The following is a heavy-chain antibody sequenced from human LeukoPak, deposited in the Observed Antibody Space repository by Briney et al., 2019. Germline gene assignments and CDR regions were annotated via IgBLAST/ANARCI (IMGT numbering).Heavy chain of an antibody. J-gene: IGHJ4*02. CDR2: IYYSGST. V-gene: IGHV4-39*01. CDR3: ARRLGIAVFDY. D-gene: IGHD6-19*01. CDR1: GGSFSGYY. Sequence: SETLSLTCAVYGGSFSGYYWGWIRQPPGKGLELIGSIYYSGSTYYNPSLRSRVTMSVDTSKNQFSLKMSSVTAADTAVYHCARRLGIAVFDYWGQGTLVTVSS.